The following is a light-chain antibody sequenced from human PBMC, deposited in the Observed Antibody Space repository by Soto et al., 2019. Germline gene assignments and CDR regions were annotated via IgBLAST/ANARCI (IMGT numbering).Light chain of an antibody. Sequence: SPATLSVSKGERATLSCRASQSFSRNLAWYQHRPGQAHRXIIYDACNRATGIPARCSGSGSGTDFTLTISIQEADGVPEYCSHTSFDLGPFGQVAKV. J-gene: IGKJ1*01. V-gene: IGKV3D-11*03. CDR2: DAC. CDR1: QSFSRN. CDR3: HTSFDLGP.